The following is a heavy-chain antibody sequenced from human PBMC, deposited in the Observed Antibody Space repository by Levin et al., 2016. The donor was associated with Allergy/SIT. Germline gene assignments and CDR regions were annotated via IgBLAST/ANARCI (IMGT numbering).Heavy chain of an antibody. D-gene: IGHD6-6*01. J-gene: IGHJ4*02. V-gene: IGHV3-74*01. Sequence: GGSLRLSCAASGFTFSDYWMQWVRQVPGKGLVWVSRIRSNGDITVYADSVKGRFTISRDNAKNTLSLQMNSLRAEDTAVYYCVRDQIQYYSSPGDDFDYWGQGTLVTVSS. CDR3: VRDQIQYYSSPGDDFDY. CDR1: GFTFSDYW. CDR2: IRSNGDIT.